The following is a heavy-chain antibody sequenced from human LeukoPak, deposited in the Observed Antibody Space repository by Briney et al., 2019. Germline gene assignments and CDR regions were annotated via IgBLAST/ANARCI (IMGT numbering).Heavy chain of an antibody. CDR3: ARESGNFDFWSGQFGGGYYYYMDV. Sequence: SETLSLTCTVSGGSISSYYWNWIPHPPGKGLEWIGRIYSSGSTNYNPSLRSRVTMSVDTSKNQFSLKLTSVTAADTAVYYCARESGNFDFWSGQFGGGYYYYMDVWGKGTTVTVSS. V-gene: IGHV4-4*07. CDR1: GGSISSYY. J-gene: IGHJ6*03. D-gene: IGHD3-3*01. CDR2: IYSSGST.